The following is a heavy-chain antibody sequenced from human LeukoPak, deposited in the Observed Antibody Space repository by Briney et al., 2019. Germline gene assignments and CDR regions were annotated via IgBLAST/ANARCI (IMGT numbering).Heavy chain of an antibody. CDR3: AGRRKEAAAFDD. CDR1: GFAVSVNY. CDR2: LHSDGTT. V-gene: IGHV3-66*01. J-gene: IGHJ4*02. D-gene: IGHD6-13*01. Sequence: GGSLRLSCAASGFAVSVNYMTWVRLAPGKGLEWVSLLHSDGTTYYAESVKGRFTISTDNSKSTLYLQMNSLRVEDTALYYCAGRRKEAAAFDDWGQGTLVTVSS.